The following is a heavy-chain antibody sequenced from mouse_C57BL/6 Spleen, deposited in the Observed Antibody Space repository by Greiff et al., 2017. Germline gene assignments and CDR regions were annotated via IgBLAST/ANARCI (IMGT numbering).Heavy chain of an antibody. CDR3: ARYYYYGSSYDWYFDV. CDR1: GYTFTSYW. Sequence: VQLQQPGAELVRPGTSVKLSCKASGYTFTSYWMHWVKQRPGQGLEWIGVIDPSDSYTNYNQKFKGKATLTVDTSSSTAYMQLSSLTSEDSAVYYCARYYYYGSSYDWYFDVWGTGTTVTVSS. V-gene: IGHV1-59*01. J-gene: IGHJ1*03. CDR2: IDPSDSYT. D-gene: IGHD1-1*01.